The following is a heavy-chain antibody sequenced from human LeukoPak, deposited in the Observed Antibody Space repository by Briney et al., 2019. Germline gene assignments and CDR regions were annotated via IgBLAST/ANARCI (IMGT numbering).Heavy chain of an antibody. V-gene: IGHV3-23*01. Sequence: GGSLRLSCAASGFTFSSYAMSWVHQAPGKGLEWVSAISGSGGSTYYADSVKGRFTISRDNSKNTLYLQMNSLRAEDTAVYYCAKNYGDYVEYFDYWGQGTLVTVSS. D-gene: IGHD4-17*01. J-gene: IGHJ4*02. CDR3: AKNYGDYVEYFDY. CDR1: GFTFSSYA. CDR2: ISGSGGST.